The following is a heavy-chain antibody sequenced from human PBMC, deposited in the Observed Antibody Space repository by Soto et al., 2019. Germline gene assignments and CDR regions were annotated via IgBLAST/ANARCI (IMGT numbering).Heavy chain of an antibody. CDR1: GGTFSTYA. J-gene: IGHJ4*02. D-gene: IGHD2-2*01. CDR3: ARHRYLARYCSSTSCFELDY. Sequence: ASVKVSCKASGGTFSTYAITWVRQAPGQGLEWMGGIIPMFGTANYAQKFQGQVTISADKSISTAYLQWSSLKASDTAMYYCARHRYLARYCSSTSCFELDYWGQGTLVTVSS. V-gene: IGHV1-69*06. CDR2: IIPMFGTA.